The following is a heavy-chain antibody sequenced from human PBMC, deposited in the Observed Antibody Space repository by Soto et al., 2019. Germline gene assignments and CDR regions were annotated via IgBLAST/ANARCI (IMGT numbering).Heavy chain of an antibody. CDR3: ARDLGRRGYCSSTSCYTDGMDV. CDR1: GGSISSYY. V-gene: IGHV4-59*01. Sequence: KASETLSLTCTVSGGSISSYYWSWIRQPPGKGLEWIGYIYYSGSTNYNPSLKSRVTISVDTSKNQFSLKLSSVTAADTAVYYCARDLGRRGYCSSTSCYTDGMDVWGQGTTVTVSS. D-gene: IGHD2-2*02. CDR2: IYYSGST. J-gene: IGHJ6*02.